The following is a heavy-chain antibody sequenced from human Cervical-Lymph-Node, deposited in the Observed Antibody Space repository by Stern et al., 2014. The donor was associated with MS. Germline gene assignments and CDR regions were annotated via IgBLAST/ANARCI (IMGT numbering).Heavy chain of an antibody. D-gene: IGHD3-16*01. J-gene: IGHJ4*02. CDR2: VSYSGTT. CDR3: ARQANYVWGDPYYFDS. Sequence: VQLVQSGPGLVKPSETLSLTCTVSGGSISSRTYYWGWIRQPPGKGLEWIGSVSYSGTTYYNPSLKSRVTLSVDTSKTQFSLRLPSVTAADTAVYYCARQANYVWGDPYYFDSWGQGTLVTVSS. CDR1: GGSISSRTYY. V-gene: IGHV4-39*01.